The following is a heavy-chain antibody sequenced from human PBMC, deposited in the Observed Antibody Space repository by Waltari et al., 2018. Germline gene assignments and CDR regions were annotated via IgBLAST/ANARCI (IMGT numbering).Heavy chain of an antibody. D-gene: IGHD6-19*01. V-gene: IGHV7-4-1*01. Sequence: QVQLVQSGAEVKKPGSSVKVSCKASGGTFSSYAISWVRQAPGQGLEWMGWINTNTGNPTYAQGFTGRFVFSLDTSVSTAYLQSCSLKAEDTAVYYCAREGAVGGAFDIWGQGTMVTVSS. CDR2: INTNTGNP. J-gene: IGHJ3*02. CDR1: GGTFSSYA. CDR3: AREGAVGGAFDI.